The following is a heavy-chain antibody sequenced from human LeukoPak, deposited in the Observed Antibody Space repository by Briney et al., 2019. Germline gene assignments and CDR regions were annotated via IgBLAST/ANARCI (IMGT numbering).Heavy chain of an antibody. CDR3: ARGSYYYGSGSYYKVYDY. CDR2: ISSNGGST. Sequence: PGGSLRLSCAASGFTFSSYAMHWVRQAPGKGLEYVSAISSNGGSTYYANSVKGRFTISRDNSKNTPYLQMGSLRAEDMAVYYCARGSYYYGSGSYYKVYDYWGQGTLVTVSS. CDR1: GFTFSSYA. V-gene: IGHV3-64*01. J-gene: IGHJ4*02. D-gene: IGHD3-10*01.